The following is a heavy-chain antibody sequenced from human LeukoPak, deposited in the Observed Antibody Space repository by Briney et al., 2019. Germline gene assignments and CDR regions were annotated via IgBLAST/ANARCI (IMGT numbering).Heavy chain of an antibody. J-gene: IGHJ4*02. V-gene: IGHV4-59*01. CDR1: GGSISSYY. D-gene: IGHD6-19*01. CDR3: ARYSSSGLEY. CDR2: IYYSGST. Sequence: PSETLSLTCTVSGGSISSYYWSWIRQPPGKGLEWIGHIYYSGSTSYNPSLKSRVTISVDTSKNQFSLKLSSVTAADTAAYYCARYSSSGLEYWGQGTLVTVSS.